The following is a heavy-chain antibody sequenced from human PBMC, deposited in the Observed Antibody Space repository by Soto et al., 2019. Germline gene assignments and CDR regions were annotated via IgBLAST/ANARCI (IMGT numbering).Heavy chain of an antibody. CDR2: IYYSGST. CDR1: GDSISSYI. J-gene: IGHJ4*02. Sequence: SETLSLTCTVSGDSISSYIWNWIRQPPGKGLEWIGYIYYSGSTNYNPSLKSRVTISVDTSKNQFSLKLNSMTAADTAVYYCAGRRQSDSSITQANWLDPWGQGTLVTVSSGKGASGESLKISCKGSGYSFTSYFQRNYFDYWGQGTLVTVSS. D-gene: IGHD3-22*01. V-gene: IGHV4-59*08. CDR3: AGRRQSDSSITQANWLDPWGQGTLVTVSSGKGASGESLKISCKGSGYSFTSYFQRNYFDY.